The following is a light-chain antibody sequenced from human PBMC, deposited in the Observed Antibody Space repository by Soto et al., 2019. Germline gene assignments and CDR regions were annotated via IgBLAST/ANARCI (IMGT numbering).Light chain of an antibody. J-gene: IGKJ2*01. Sequence: AIQMTQSPSSLSASVGDIVTITCRASQDIRKDLAWYQQKPGKAPQILIYGASTLQTGVASRFSGSGSATDFTLTISSLQPEDSAAYYCLQDYNYPFTFGQGTKVDNK. CDR3: LQDYNYPFT. V-gene: IGKV1-6*01. CDR2: GAS. CDR1: QDIRKD.